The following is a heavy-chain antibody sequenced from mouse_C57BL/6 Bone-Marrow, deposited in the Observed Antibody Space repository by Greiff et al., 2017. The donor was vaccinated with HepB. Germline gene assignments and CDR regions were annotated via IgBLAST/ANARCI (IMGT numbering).Heavy chain of an antibody. CDR2: ISNGGGST. D-gene: IGHD1-1*01. CDR3: ARKVDYGSSYGAMDY. Sequence: EVMLVESGGGLVQPGGSLKLSCAASGFTFSDYYMYWVRQTPEKRLEWVAYISNGGGSTYYPDTVKGRFTISRDNAKNTLYLQMSRLKSEDTAMYYCARKVDYGSSYGAMDYWGQGTSVTVSS. V-gene: IGHV5-12*01. CDR1: GFTFSDYY. J-gene: IGHJ4*01.